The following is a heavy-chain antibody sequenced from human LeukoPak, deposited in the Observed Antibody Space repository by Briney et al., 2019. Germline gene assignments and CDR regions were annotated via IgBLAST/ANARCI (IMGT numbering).Heavy chain of an antibody. D-gene: IGHD3-9*01. Sequence: GGSLRLSCAASGFTFSSYDMHWLRQATGKGLEWVSAIGTAGDTYYPGSVKRRFTISRENAKNSLYLQMNSLRAGDTAVYYCARVPKGVLTGYYFGMDVWGQGTTVTVSS. V-gene: IGHV3-13*01. CDR3: ARVPKGVLTGYYFGMDV. CDR2: IGTAGDT. CDR1: GFTFSSYD. J-gene: IGHJ6*02.